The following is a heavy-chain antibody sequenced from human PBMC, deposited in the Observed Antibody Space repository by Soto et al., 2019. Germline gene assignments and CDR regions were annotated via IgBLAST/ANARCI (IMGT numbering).Heavy chain of an antibody. Sequence: QVQLQQWGAEVLKPSETLSLTCVVNGGSFSGYYWSWIRQPPGKGLEWIGEINDSGITDSNPSLESRVNMSVDKSKNQFSLNLNTVTAADTAVYHCARGRSSVPDRRGIGYYGLDVWGQGTTVTVS. CDR2: INDSGIT. CDR1: GGSFSGYY. D-gene: IGHD6-6*01. CDR3: ARGRSSVPDRRGIGYYGLDV. J-gene: IGHJ6*02. V-gene: IGHV4-34*01.